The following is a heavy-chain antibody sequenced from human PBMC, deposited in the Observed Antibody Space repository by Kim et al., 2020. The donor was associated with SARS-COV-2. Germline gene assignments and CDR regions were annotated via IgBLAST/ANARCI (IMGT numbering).Heavy chain of an antibody. Sequence: ASVKVSCKVSGYTLTELSMHWVRQAPGKGLEWMGGFGPEDGETIYAQKFQGRVTMTEDTSTDTAYMELSSLRSEDTAVYYCATVRSVTMILEFAAYFDYWGQGTLVTVSS. CDR2: FGPEDGET. D-gene: IGHD3-22*01. J-gene: IGHJ4*02. V-gene: IGHV1-24*01. CDR1: GYTLTELS. CDR3: ATVRSVTMILEFAAYFDY.